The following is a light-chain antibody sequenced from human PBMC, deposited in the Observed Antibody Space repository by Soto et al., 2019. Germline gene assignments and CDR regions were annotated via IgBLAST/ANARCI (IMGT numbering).Light chain of an antibody. CDR2: GAS. CDR3: QQYGSSPRT. V-gene: IGKV3-20*01. Sequence: EVVLTQSPGTLALSRGERATLSCRASQSVSSSYLAWYQHRPGQAPRLLIFGASSRATGIPDRFSGTGSGTDFTLTISRLEPEDFAVFYCQQYGSSPRTFGQGTKVDIK. CDR1: QSVSSSY. J-gene: IGKJ1*01.